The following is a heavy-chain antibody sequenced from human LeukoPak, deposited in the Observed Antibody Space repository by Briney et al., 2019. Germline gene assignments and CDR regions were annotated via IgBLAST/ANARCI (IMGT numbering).Heavy chain of an antibody. Sequence: GGSLRLSCAASGFTFSSYAMSWVRQAPGKGLEWVSAISGSGGSTYYADSVKSRFTISRDNSKNTLYLQMNSLRAEDTAVYYCAKSSGYSSGGGLDFDYWGQGTLVTVSS. D-gene: IGHD6-19*01. V-gene: IGHV3-23*01. CDR3: AKSSGYSSGGGLDFDY. J-gene: IGHJ4*02. CDR1: GFTFSSYA. CDR2: ISGSGGST.